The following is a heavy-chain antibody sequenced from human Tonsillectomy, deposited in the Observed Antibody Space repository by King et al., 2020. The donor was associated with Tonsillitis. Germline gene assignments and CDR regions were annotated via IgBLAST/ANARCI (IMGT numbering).Heavy chain of an antibody. V-gene: IGHV3-33*01. J-gene: IGHJ4*02. CDR2: IWHDGSAE. CDR3: AGEAQNGYDPIPYYFDS. Sequence: VQLVESGGGVVQPGRSLRLACAASGFTLSNYGMHWVRQPPGKGLEWVAVIWHDGSAEYYADSVKGRFTISRDTSKNTLFLQMNSLRGDDTAVYYCAGEAQNGYDPIPYYFDSWGRGTLVTVSS. CDR1: GFTLSNYG. D-gene: IGHD3-3*01.